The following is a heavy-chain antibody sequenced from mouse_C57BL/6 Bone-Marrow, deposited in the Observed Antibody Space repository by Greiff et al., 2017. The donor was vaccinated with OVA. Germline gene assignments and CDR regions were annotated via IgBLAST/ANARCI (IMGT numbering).Heavy chain of an antibody. CDR1: GFTFSDYY. V-gene: IGHV5-16*01. CDR2: INYDGSST. Sequence: EVKLMESEGGLVQPGRSMKLSCTASGFTFSDYYMAWVRQVPEKGLEWVANINYDGSSTYYLDSLKSRFIISRDNAKNILYLQMSSLKSEDTATYYCARGYPYAMDYWGQGTSVTVSS. J-gene: IGHJ4*01. D-gene: IGHD1-1*01. CDR3: ARGYPYAMDY.